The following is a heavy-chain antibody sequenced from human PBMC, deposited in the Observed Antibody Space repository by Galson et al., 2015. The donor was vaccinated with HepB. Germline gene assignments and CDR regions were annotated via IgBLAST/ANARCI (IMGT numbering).Heavy chain of an antibody. J-gene: IGHJ4*02. CDR3: ARDQIAAAGYYFDY. D-gene: IGHD6-13*01. CDR2: IWYDGSNK. CDR1: GFTFSSYG. V-gene: IGHV3-33*01. Sequence: SLRLSCAASGFTFSSYGMHWVRQAPGKGLEWVAVIWYDGSNKYYADSVKGRFTISRDNSKNTLYLQMNSLRAEDTAVYYCARDQIAAAGYYFDYWGQGTLFTVSS.